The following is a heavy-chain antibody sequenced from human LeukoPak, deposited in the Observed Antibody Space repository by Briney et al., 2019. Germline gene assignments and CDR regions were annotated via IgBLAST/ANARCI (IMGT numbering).Heavy chain of an antibody. D-gene: IGHD6-13*01. CDR2: ISGSGGST. CDR3: AKQLGDYYYYYMDV. Sequence: GGSLRLSCAASGFTFSSYAMSWVRQAPGKGLEWVSAISGSGGSTYYADSVKGRFTISRDNSKNTLYLQMNSLRAGDTAVYYCAKQLGDYYYYYMDVWGKGTTVTVSS. J-gene: IGHJ6*03. V-gene: IGHV3-23*01. CDR1: GFTFSSYA.